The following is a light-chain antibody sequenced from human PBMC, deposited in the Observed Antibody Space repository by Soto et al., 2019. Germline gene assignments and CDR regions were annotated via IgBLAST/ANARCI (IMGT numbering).Light chain of an antibody. CDR1: QGISSY. Sequence: DIQLTQSPSFLSASVGDRVTITCRASQGISSYLAWYQQQPGKAPKFLIYAASTLQSGVPSTFSGSGSGTETALTLTSRQPEDVATDYYQQLKSYPPPTTFGQGTQLEIK. J-gene: IGKJ5*01. CDR2: AAS. CDR3: QQLKSYPPPTT. V-gene: IGKV1-9*01.